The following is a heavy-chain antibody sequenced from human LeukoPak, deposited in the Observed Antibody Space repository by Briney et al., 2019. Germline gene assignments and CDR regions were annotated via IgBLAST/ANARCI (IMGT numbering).Heavy chain of an antibody. CDR3: ASYPYGYFDY. D-gene: IGHD3-10*01. Sequence: SETLSLTCTVSGGPISSYYWSWIRQPAGKGLEWIGRIYASGITNYNPSLKSRVTMSVDTSKNQFSLQLTSVTAADTAVYYCASYPYGYFDYWGQGTLVTVSS. CDR1: GGPISSYY. V-gene: IGHV4-4*07. CDR2: IYASGIT. J-gene: IGHJ4*02.